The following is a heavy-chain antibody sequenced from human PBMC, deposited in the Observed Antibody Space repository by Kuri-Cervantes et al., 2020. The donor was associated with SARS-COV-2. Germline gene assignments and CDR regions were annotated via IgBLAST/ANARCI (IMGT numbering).Heavy chain of an antibody. J-gene: IGHJ6*03. CDR2: IKQGGSEK. V-gene: IGHV3-7*01. CDR3: ARDPAAGLYYSYMDV. Sequence: SWNRQAPGKGLEWVANIKQGGSEKYYVDSVKGRFTISRDNAKNSLYLQMNSLRAEDTAVYYCARDPAAGLYYSYMDVWGKGTTVTVSS. D-gene: IGHD6-13*01.